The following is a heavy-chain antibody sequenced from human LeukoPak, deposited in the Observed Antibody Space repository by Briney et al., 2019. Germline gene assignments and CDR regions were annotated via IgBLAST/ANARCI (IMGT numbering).Heavy chain of an antibody. CDR3: TTEVFQNWFDP. J-gene: IGHJ5*02. Sequence: GGYLRLSWAASGFTFSNAWMSWVRQAPGKGLEWVGRIKSKTDGGTSDYAAPVKGRFTISRDDSKNTLYLQMNSLKTEDTAVYYCTTEVFQNWFDPWGQGTLVTVSS. V-gene: IGHV3-15*01. CDR2: IKSKTDGGTS. CDR1: GFTFSNAW.